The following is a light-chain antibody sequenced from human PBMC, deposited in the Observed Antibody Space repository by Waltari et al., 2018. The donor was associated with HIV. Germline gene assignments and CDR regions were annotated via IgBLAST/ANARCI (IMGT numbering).Light chain of an antibody. V-gene: IGLV3-1*01. CDR1: KLGDKY. CDR3: QAWDSSTGLYV. Sequence: SYELTQPPSVSVSPGQTASITCSGEKLGDKYACWYQQKPGQSPVLVTYQDSKRPSGIPERFSGSNSGNTATLTISGTQAMDEADYYCQAWDSSTGLYVFGTGTKVTVL. CDR2: QDS. J-gene: IGLJ1*01.